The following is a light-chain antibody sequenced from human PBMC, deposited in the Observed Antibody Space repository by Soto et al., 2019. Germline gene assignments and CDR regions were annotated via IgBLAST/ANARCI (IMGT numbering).Light chain of an antibody. CDR3: QQRSNWPPEAT. V-gene: IGKV3-11*01. J-gene: IGKJ5*01. CDR1: QIISRSY. CDR2: DAS. Sequence: EIVLTHSPGTLSVSLWDRATLSCRASQIISRSYLAWYQQQPVQAPRLLLYDASNRATGLPARFGGGGSGTGLTFTIRTLEPGEFAVYYCQQRSNWPPEATFGQGTDWRL.